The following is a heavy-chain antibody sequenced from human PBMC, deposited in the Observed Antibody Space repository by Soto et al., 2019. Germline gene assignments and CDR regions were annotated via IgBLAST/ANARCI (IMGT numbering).Heavy chain of an antibody. J-gene: IGHJ4*02. Sequence: GASVKVSCKASGYTFTSYGISWVRQAPGQGLEWMGWISAYNGNTNYAQKLQGRVTMTTDTSTSTAYKEMRSLRSDDTAVYYCARLVMRSDTVTTPDYWGQGTLVTVSS. CDR2: ISAYNGNT. CDR1: GYTFTSYG. CDR3: ARLVMRSDTVTTPDY. D-gene: IGHD4-17*01. V-gene: IGHV1-18*01.